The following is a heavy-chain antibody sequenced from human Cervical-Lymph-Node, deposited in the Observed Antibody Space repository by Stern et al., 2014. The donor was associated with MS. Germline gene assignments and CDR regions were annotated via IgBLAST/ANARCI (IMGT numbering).Heavy chain of an antibody. CDR2: IFHSETT. CDR3: ARDKGYTSSLGYWFDP. Sequence: VQLVQSGPGLVKPSGTLSLTCAVSGGSVISGNWWSWVRQPPGKGLEGIGEIFHSETTNFNPSFKSRVTISIDKSQNQFSLKLTSVTAADTAVYYCARDKGYTSSLGYWFDPWGQGTLVTVSS. CDR1: GGSVISGNW. D-gene: IGHD6-19*01. V-gene: IGHV4-4*02. J-gene: IGHJ5*02.